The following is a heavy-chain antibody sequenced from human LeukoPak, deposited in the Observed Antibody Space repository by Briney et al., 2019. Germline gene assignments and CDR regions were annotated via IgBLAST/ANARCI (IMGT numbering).Heavy chain of an antibody. CDR3: ARNRGGEFDY. J-gene: IGHJ4*02. D-gene: IGHD3-16*01. V-gene: IGHV3-21*01. CDR2: MSRSSGHI. CDR1: GFIVSSNY. Sequence: GVSLRLSCAASGFIVSSNYMSWVRQAPGKGLECVSSMSRSSGHIQCADSVKGRFTISRDNAKNTLYLQMNSLRCDDTAVFYWARNRGGEFDYWGQGTLVTVSS.